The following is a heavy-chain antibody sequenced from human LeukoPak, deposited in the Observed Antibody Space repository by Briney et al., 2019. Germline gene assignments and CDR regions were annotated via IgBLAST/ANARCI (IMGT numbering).Heavy chain of an antibody. V-gene: IGHV3-7*01. CDR2: IKQDGSEK. D-gene: IGHD6-13*01. CDR3: AKMVGSSWALFDY. CDR1: GFTFSSYW. Sequence: GGSLRLSCAASGFTFSSYWMSWVRQAPGKGLEWVATIKQDGSEKYYVDSVKGRLTISRDNAKNSLYLQMNSLRAEDTAVYYCAKMVGSSWALFDYWGQGTLVTVSS. J-gene: IGHJ4*02.